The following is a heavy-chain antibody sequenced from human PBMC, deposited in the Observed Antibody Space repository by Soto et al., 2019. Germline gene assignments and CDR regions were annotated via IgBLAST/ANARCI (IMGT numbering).Heavy chain of an antibody. V-gene: IGHV3-23*01. D-gene: IGHD3-3*01. Sequence: PGGSLRLSCAGSGFTFSSYAMSWVRQAPGKGLEWVSAISGSGGSTYYADSVKGRFTISRVNSKNTLYLQMNSLRAEDTAVYYCAKVGGDYDFWSGRGYFEYWGQGTLVTVSS. CDR1: GFTFSSYA. CDR3: AKVGGDYDFWSGRGYFEY. J-gene: IGHJ4*02. CDR2: ISGSGGST.